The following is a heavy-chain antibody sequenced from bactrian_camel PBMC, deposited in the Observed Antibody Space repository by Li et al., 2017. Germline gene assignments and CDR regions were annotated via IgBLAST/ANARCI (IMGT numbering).Heavy chain of an antibody. D-gene: IGHD1*01. Sequence: HVQLVESGGGSVQAGGSLRLSCTASGFTFDDSDMGWYRQAPGNECELVSTISSDGSTYYADSVKGRFTISQDNAKNTVYLQINSLKTEDAAMYYCAKERTFFELGAGYNYWGQGTQVTVS. CDR1: GFTFDDSD. CDR3: AKERTFFELGAGYNY. J-gene: IGHJ4*01. V-gene: IGHV3S63*01. CDR2: TISSDGST.